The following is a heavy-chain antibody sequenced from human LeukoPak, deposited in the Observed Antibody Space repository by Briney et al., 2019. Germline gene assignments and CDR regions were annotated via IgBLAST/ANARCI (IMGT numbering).Heavy chain of an antibody. V-gene: IGHV3-9*03. Sequence: GRSLRLSCAASGFTFDHYAMHWVRQAPGKGLEWVSSISWNSGTVDYADSVKGRFTISRDNAKNSLYLQMNSLRTEDMAFYYCARDVWPYTYYYDTHPLGGGFDYWGQGTPVTVSS. D-gene: IGHD3-22*01. CDR3: ARDVWPYTYYYDTHPLGGGFDY. CDR2: ISWNSGTV. J-gene: IGHJ4*02. CDR1: GFTFDHYA.